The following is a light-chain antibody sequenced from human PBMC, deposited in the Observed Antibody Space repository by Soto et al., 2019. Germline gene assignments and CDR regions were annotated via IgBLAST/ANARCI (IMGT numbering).Light chain of an antibody. Sequence: QSALTQPPSASGSPGQSVTISCTGASSDVDTSNYVSWYQQHPGKAPKLVIYEVSERPSGVPDRFSGSRSGNTASLTVSGLQADDEADYYCSSYAGSNNLVFGGGTKLTVL. V-gene: IGLV2-8*01. CDR2: EVS. J-gene: IGLJ3*02. CDR3: SSYAGSNNLV. CDR1: SSDVDTSNY.